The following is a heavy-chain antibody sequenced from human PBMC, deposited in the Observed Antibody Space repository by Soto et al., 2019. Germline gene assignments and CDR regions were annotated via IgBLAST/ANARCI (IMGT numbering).Heavy chain of an antibody. CDR1: GYTFTSYG. D-gene: IGHD1-26*01. V-gene: IGHV1-18*04. J-gene: IGHJ6*02. CDR3: ARQISGESGSYSYYYYGMDV. CDR2: ISAYNGNT. Sequence: QVQLVQSGAEVKKPGASVKVSCKASGYTFTSYGISWVRQAPGQGLEWMGWISAYNGNTNYAQKLQGRVTMTTDTSTSTAYMELRSLRADDTAVYYCARQISGESGSYSYYYYGMDVWGQGTTVTVSS.